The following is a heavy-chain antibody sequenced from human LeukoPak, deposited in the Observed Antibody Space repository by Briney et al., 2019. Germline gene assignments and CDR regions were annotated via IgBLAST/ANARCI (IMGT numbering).Heavy chain of an antibody. CDR1: GFSLSAFW. V-gene: IGHV3-7*05. D-gene: IGHD3-16*01. CDR2: INQDGSER. CDR3: ARDATPPGIIFDN. J-gene: IGHJ4*02. Sequence: GGSLRLSCATAGFSLSAFWMNWVRQAPGKGLEWVANINQDGSERWYADSVKGRFAIFRDNARNSVFLQMNSLRTEDTAVYYCARDATPPGIIFDNWGQGTLVTVSS.